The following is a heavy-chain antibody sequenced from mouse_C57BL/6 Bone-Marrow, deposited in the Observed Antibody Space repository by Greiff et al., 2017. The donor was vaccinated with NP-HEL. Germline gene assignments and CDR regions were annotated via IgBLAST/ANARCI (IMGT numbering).Heavy chain of an antibody. CDR2: ISDGGSYT. D-gene: IGHD2-14*01. CDR1: GFTFSSYA. CDR3: ARGVYEGAMDD. Sequence: EVHLVESGGGLVKPGGSLKLSCAASGFTFSSYAMSWVRQTPEKRLEWVATISDGGSYTYYPDNVKGRFTISRDNAKNNLYLQMSHLKSEDTAMYYCARGVYEGAMDDWGQGTSVTVSS. V-gene: IGHV5-4*01. J-gene: IGHJ4*01.